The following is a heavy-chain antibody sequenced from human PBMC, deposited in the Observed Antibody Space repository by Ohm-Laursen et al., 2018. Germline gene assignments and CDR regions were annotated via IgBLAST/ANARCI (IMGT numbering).Heavy chain of an antibody. D-gene: IGHD3-10*01. CDR1: GFTFDDYA. V-gene: IGHV3-30*03. J-gene: IGHJ4*02. CDR3: ARGLSPGRYPDY. Sequence: SLRLSCAASGFTFDDYAMHWVRQAPGKGLEWVAVISYDGSNKYYADSVKGRFTISRDNSKNTLYLQMNSLRAEDTAVYYCARGLSPGRYPDYWGQGTLVTVSS. CDR2: ISYDGSNK.